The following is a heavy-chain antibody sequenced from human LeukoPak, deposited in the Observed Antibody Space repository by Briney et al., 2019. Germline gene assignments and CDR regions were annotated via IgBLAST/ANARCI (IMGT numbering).Heavy chain of an antibody. D-gene: IGHD1-1*01. CDR3: ARGRTRVDY. Sequence: GGSLRLSCAASGFTFSSYAMHWVRQAPGKGLEWVAVISYDGNNKYYADSVKGRFTISRDNSKNTLYLQMNSLRAEDTAVYYCARGRTRVDYWGQGTLVTVSS. CDR2: ISYDGNNK. J-gene: IGHJ4*02. CDR1: GFTFSSYA. V-gene: IGHV3-30*01.